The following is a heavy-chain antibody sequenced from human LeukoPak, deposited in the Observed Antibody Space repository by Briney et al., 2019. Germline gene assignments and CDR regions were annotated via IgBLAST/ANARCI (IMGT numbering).Heavy chain of an antibody. Sequence: GGSLRLSCAASGFTFDDYAMHWVRQAPGKGLEWVSLISWDGGSTYYADSVKGRFTISRDNSKNSLYLQMNSLRAEDTAVYYCARGLVQGDFDYWGQGTLVTVSS. CDR1: GFTFDDYA. V-gene: IGHV3-43D*03. CDR3: ARGLVQGDFDY. CDR2: ISWDGGST. J-gene: IGHJ4*02. D-gene: IGHD6-19*01.